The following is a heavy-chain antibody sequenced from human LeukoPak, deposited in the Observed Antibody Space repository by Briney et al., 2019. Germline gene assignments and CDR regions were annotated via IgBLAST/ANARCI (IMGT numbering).Heavy chain of an antibody. CDR1: GGSISSYY. J-gene: IGHJ4*02. CDR3: ARGYSSGYYGFDY. Sequence: SETLSFTCTVSGGSISSYYWSWIRQPPGKGLEWIGYIYYSGSTNYNPSLKSRVTISVGTSKNQFSLKPSSVTAADTAVYYCARGYSSGYYGFDYWGQGTLVTVSS. CDR2: IYYSGST. D-gene: IGHD3-22*01. V-gene: IGHV4-59*01.